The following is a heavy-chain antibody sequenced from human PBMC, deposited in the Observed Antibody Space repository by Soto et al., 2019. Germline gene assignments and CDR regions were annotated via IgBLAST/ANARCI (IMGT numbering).Heavy chain of an antibody. CDR1: GFTFSSYA. CDR2: ISGSGGSA. J-gene: IGHJ1*01. Sequence: GGSLRLSCAASGFTFSSYAMSWVRQAPGKGLEWVSAISGSGGSAYYADSVKGRFTISRDNSKNTLYLQMNSLRAEDTAVYYCAKDVLYCSGGSCYSRYFQHWGQGTLVTVSS. V-gene: IGHV3-23*01. D-gene: IGHD2-15*01. CDR3: AKDVLYCSGGSCYSRYFQH.